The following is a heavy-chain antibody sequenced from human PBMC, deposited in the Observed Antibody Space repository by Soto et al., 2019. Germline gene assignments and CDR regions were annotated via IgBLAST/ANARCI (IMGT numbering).Heavy chain of an antibody. D-gene: IGHD3-22*01. V-gene: IGHV3-30-3*01. CDR1: GFTFTDYA. Sequence: QVQLVESGGGVVQPGRSLRLSCAASGFTFTDYAMHWVRQAPGKGLEWVAVITYDGGKKYYADSVKGRFTISRDNSKNTVYLQMNSLRVEDTAVYYCARDTYLDSSGSYYYYYYGIDVWGQGTTVTVSS. CDR3: ARDTYLDSSGSYYYYYYGIDV. J-gene: IGHJ6*02. CDR2: ITYDGGKK.